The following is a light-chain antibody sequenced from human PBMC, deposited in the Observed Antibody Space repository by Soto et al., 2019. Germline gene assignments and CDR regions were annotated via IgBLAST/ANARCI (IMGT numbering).Light chain of an antibody. V-gene: IGLV2-14*03. J-gene: IGLJ1*01. CDR2: DVS. CDR1: SSDVGAYTF. CDR3: SSYTSSSTHV. Sequence: ALTQPASVSGSPGQSITISCTGTSSDVGAYTFVSWYQQHPDKVPKLLIFDVSRRPSGVSDRFSGSKSGNTASLTISGLQPEDEADYYCSSYTSSSTHVFGSGTKLTVL.